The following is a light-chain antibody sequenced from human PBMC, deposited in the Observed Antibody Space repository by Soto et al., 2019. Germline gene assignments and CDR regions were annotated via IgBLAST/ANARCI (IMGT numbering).Light chain of an antibody. V-gene: IGKV1-5*01. CDR3: QQWT. CDR2: DAS. CDR1: QSISSW. Sequence: DIQMTQSPSTLSASVGDRVTITCRASQSISSWLAWYQQKPGKAPKILIYDASSLASGVPSRFSGSGSGTEFTLTISSLQPDDFAPYYCQQWTFGQGTKVDIK. J-gene: IGKJ1*01.